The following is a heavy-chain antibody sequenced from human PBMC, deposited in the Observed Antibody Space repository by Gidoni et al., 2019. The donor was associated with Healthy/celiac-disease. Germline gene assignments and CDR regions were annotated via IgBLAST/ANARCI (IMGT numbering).Heavy chain of an antibody. CDR3: ARDSVAVAGRLYFQH. D-gene: IGHD6-19*01. CDR2: IYTSGST. Sequence: QVPLQESGPGLVKPSETLSLTCTVPGGSIRSYYWSWIRQPAGKGLEWIGRIYTSGSTNYNPSLKSRVTMSVDTSKNQFSLKLSSVTAADTAVYYCARDSVAVAGRLYFQHWGQGTLVTVSS. J-gene: IGHJ1*01. CDR1: GGSIRSYY. V-gene: IGHV4-4*07.